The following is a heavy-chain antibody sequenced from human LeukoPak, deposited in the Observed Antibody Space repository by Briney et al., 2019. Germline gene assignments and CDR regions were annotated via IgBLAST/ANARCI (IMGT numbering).Heavy chain of an antibody. CDR1: GFTFDDYA. Sequence: GGSLRLSCAASGFTFDDYAMHWVRQAPGKGLEWVSGISWNSGSIGYADSVKGRFTISRDNAKNSLYLQMNSLRAEDMALYYCAKASGGSCYSGWFDPWGQGTLVTVSS. V-gene: IGHV3-9*03. CDR3: AKASGGSCYSGWFDP. D-gene: IGHD2-15*01. J-gene: IGHJ5*02. CDR2: ISWNSGSI.